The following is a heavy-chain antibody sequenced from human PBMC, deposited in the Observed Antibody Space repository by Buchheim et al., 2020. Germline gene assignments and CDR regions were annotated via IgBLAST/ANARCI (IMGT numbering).Heavy chain of an antibody. CDR1: GFTFSSYW. Sequence: EVQLVESGGGLVQPGGSLRLSCAASGFTFSSYWMHWVRQAPGKGLVWVSRTNTDGTGTDYADSVKGRFTISRDNAKNTVYLQMNNLRDEDTAVYYCTRGSVTAGYDFWGQGTL. J-gene: IGHJ4*02. D-gene: IGHD3-3*01. V-gene: IGHV3-74*01. CDR3: TRGSVTAGYDF. CDR2: TNTDGTGT.